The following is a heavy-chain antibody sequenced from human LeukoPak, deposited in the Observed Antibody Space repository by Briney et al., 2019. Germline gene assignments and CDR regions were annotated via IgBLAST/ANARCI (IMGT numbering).Heavy chain of an antibody. D-gene: IGHD3-16*01. CDR3: ARSYVLHSGLDY. V-gene: IGHV4-59*01. J-gene: IGHJ4*02. Sequence: SETLSLTCTVSGGSISSYYWSWIRQPPGKGLEWIGYIYYSGSTNYNPSLKSRVTISVDTSKNQFFLKLSSVTAADTAVYYCARSYVLHSGLDYWGQGTLVTVSS. CDR2: IYYSGST. CDR1: GGSISSYY.